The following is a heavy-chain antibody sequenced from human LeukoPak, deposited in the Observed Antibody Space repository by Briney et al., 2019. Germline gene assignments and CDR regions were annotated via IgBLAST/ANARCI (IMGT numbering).Heavy chain of an antibody. D-gene: IGHD3-9*01. Sequence: TGGSLRLSCAASGFTFSSYGMHWVRQAPGKGLEWVAFIRYDGSNKYYADSVKGRFTISRDNSKNTLYLQMNSLRAEDTAVYYCARDGDILTGYRVFDIWGQGTMVTVSS. CDR2: IRYDGSNK. CDR3: ARDGDILTGYRVFDI. CDR1: GFTFSSYG. J-gene: IGHJ3*02. V-gene: IGHV3-30*02.